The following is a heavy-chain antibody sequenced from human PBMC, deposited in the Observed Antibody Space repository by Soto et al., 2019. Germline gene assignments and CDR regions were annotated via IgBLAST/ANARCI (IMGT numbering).Heavy chain of an antibody. CDR2: ISWYGGST. CDR1: GFTFDDYA. V-gene: IGHV3-43D*04. D-gene: IGHD6-13*01. CDR3: AKDTSAAAKGAFDI. Sequence: LRLSCAASGFTFDDYAIHWVRQAAGKVLDLVSLISWYGGSTYYADSVKGRFTISRDNSKNSLYLQMNSLRAEDTALYYCAKDTSAAAKGAFDIWGQGTMVTVSS. J-gene: IGHJ3*02.